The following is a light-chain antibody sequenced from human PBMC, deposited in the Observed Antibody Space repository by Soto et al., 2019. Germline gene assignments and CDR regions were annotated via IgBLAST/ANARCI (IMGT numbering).Light chain of an antibody. V-gene: IGKV3D-15*01. CDR2: GAS. Sequence: EIVVTESPSTLSVSPGEGASLSCRASHSVISNLAWYQQKPGQSPRLLIFGASTRATGTPARFSGSGSEAEFTLTISSLQSEDFAVYYCQQYSDWPLTFGGGTKVDIK. J-gene: IGKJ4*01. CDR3: QQYSDWPLT. CDR1: HSVISN.